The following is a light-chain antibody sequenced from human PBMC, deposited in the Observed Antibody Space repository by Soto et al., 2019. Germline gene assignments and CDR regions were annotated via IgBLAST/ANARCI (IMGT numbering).Light chain of an antibody. CDR2: GNT. J-gene: IGLJ3*02. V-gene: IGLV1-40*01. Sequence: QAVVTQPPSVSGAPGQTVTISCTRTTSDIGAGYDVHWYQQLPGTAPKLLIFGNTNRPSGVPDRFSGSKSDTSASLAITGLQAEDEADYYCQSYDNRLSGVFGGGTKLTVL. CDR1: TSDIGAGYD. CDR3: QSYDNRLSGV.